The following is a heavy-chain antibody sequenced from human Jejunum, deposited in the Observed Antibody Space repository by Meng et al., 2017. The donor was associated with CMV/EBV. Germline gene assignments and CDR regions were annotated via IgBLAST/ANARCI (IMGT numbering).Heavy chain of an antibody. CDR2: ISPTGDTI. Sequence: ASGFIFSDYYMRWLRQAPGKGLEWLSYISPTGDTIFYTDSVKGRFTISRDNARNSLYLHMNSLTPEDTAVYYCARDLSKIRSNWFDPWGQGTLVTVSS. CDR1: GFIFSDYY. J-gene: IGHJ5*02. CDR3: ARDLSKIRSNWFDP. V-gene: IGHV3-11*01.